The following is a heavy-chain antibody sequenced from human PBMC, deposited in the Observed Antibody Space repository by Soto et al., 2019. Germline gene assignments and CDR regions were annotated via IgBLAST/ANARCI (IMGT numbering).Heavy chain of an antibody. CDR2: IYYSGTT. D-gene: IGHD7-27*01. CDR1: GASIRSTY. CDR3: SKTPFSLPLGTDLPYFDY. V-gene: IGHV4-59*01. Sequence: QVHLQESGPGLVKPSETLSLTCTVSGASIRSTYWSWIRQSPRQGLEWIGYIYYSGTTNYNPSLKNRVTISVETSKNQLSLNLTSVTAADTAVYYCSKTPFSLPLGTDLPYFDYWGQGTLVTVSS. J-gene: IGHJ4*02.